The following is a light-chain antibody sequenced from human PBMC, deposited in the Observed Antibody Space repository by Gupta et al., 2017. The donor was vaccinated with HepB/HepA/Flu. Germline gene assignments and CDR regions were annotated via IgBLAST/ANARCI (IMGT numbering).Light chain of an antibody. V-gene: IGLV3-1*01. J-gene: IGLJ2*01. CDR1: KLGDKY. CDR2: QDI. Sequence: SYELTQPPSVSVSPGQTASITCSGDKLGDKYACWYQQKPGQSPVLVIYQDIKRPSGIPGRFSGSNSGNTATLIISGTQAMDEADYYCQAWDSSTHVIFGGGTKLTVL. CDR3: QAWDSSTHVI.